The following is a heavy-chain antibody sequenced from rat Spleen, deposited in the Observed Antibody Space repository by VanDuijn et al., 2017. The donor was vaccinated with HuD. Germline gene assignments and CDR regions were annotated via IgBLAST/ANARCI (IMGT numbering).Heavy chain of an antibody. CDR1: GFTYSNYV. CDR2: ISDDGTST. V-gene: IGHV5-29*01. D-gene: IGHD2-2*01. Sequence: EVKLVESGGGLVQPGRSLKLSCAASGFTYSNYVMAWVRQAPAQGLEWVATISDDGTSTYYRDSVKGRFTISRDNAKSTLCLQMDSLRSEDTAAYYCTRAGYLRDWYFDFWGPRIMVTVSS. J-gene: IGHJ1*01. CDR3: TRAGYLRDWYFDF.